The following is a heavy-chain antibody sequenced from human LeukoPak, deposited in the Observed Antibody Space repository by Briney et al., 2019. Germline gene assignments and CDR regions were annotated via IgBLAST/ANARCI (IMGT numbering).Heavy chain of an antibody. V-gene: IGHV3-30*18. CDR2: ISYDGSNK. Sequence: GRSLRLSCAASGFTFSSYGMHWVRQAPGKGLEGVAVISYDGSNKYYADSVKGRFTNSRDNSKNTLYLQMNSLRAEDTAVYYCAKSGGIAYYFDYWGQGTLVTVSS. CDR1: GFTFSSYG. J-gene: IGHJ4*02. CDR3: AKSGGIAYYFDY. D-gene: IGHD2-15*01.